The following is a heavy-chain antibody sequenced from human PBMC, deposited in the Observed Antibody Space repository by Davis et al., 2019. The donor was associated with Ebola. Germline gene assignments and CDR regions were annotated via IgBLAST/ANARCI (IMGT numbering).Heavy chain of an antibody. CDR1: GYTFIAYY. CDR3: ARGGTFGLVQFFDY. Sequence: ASVKVSCKASGYTFIAYYMHWVRQAPGQGLEWMGWINANSGATNYAQKFQGRVTMTRDTSISTAYMELSRLRSDDTAVYYCARGGTFGLVQFFDYWGQGTLVTVSS. CDR2: INANSGAT. D-gene: IGHD6-19*01. J-gene: IGHJ4*02. V-gene: IGHV1-2*02.